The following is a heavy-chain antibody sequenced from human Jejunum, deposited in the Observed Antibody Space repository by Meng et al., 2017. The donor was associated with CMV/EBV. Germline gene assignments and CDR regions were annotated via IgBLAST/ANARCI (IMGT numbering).Heavy chain of an antibody. Sequence: HLQGSGPGLGKSSETLSLTCFVSAGSISGYYWSLIRQPAGKGLEWIGRIYTSGSTPYNPSLKSRLTMSVDLSNNQISLKLRSVTAADTAVYYCARESGSYYWFDPWGQGTLVTVSS. CDR3: ARESGSYYWFDP. CDR2: IYTSGST. D-gene: IGHD1-26*01. V-gene: IGHV4-4*07. CDR1: AGSISGYY. J-gene: IGHJ5*02.